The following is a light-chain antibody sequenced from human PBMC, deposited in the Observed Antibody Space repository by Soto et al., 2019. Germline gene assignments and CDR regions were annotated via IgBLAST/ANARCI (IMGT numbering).Light chain of an antibody. Sequence: QSVLTQPASVSGPPGQSITISCTGTSSDVGGYNYVSWYQQHPGKAPKLMIYEVSNWPSGVSNRFSGSKSGNTASLTISGLQAEDEADYYCSSYTSSSSDVFGTGTKVTVL. V-gene: IGLV2-14*01. CDR3: SSYTSSSSDV. J-gene: IGLJ1*01. CDR1: SSDVGGYNY. CDR2: EVS.